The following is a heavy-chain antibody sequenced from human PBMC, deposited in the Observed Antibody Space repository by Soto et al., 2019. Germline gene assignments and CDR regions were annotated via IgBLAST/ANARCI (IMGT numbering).Heavy chain of an antibody. CDR3: ARDQAAGGTISRYFQD. D-gene: IGHD6-13*01. J-gene: IGHJ1*01. V-gene: IGHV3-23*01. CDR2: ISGGGSTT. CDR1: GFTFSSYA. Sequence: GGSLRLSCEASGFTFSSYAMSWVRQAPGKGLEWVSGISGGGSTTYYADSVKGRFTISRDKSKNTLYLQVNSLRAEDTAVYYCARDQAAGGTISRYFQDWGQGTLVTVSS.